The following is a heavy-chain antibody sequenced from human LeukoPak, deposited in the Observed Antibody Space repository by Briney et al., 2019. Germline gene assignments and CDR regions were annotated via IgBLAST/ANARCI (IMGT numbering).Heavy chain of an antibody. CDR3: ARGGAFGDRTYYFAS. V-gene: IGHV3-33*08. CDR2: ICYDGSNK. CDR1: GXTFSSYA. J-gene: IGHJ4*02. Sequence: PGGSLRLSCAALGXTFSSYAVNWVPQAPGRGLVGVAVICYDGSNKYYADSVKGRFTISRDNSKNTVYLQMNSLGAEDTAVYYCARGGAFGDRTYYFASWGQGILVTVSS. D-gene: IGHD4-17*01.